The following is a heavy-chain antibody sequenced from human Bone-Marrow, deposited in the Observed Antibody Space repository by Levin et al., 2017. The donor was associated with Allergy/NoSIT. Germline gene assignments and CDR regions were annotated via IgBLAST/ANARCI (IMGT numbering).Heavy chain of an antibody. D-gene: IGHD3-10*01. CDR1: RFTFNTYA. J-gene: IGHJ4*02. CDR3: SSLGSYKSLAF. V-gene: IGHV3-7*01. Sequence: ASVKVSCTDSRFTFNTYAMSWVRQAPGKGLEWVANIKKDGSATDYVDSVKGRFTISRDNAKNSVYLQMNSLRADDTAVYYCSSLGSYKSLAFWGQGTLVTVSS. CDR2: IKKDGSAT.